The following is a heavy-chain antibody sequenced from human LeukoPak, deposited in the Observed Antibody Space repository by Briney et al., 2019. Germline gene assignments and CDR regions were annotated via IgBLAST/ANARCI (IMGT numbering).Heavy chain of an antibody. D-gene: IGHD2-15*01. CDR2: ITGSGGST. Sequence: HPGGSLRLSCAASGFTFSNYAMSWVRQAPGKGLEWVSGITGSGGSTFYADSVKGRFTISRDNSKNTLYLQMNRLRAEDTAVYYCAKLDCSGSSCYQFDCWGQGTLVTVSS. V-gene: IGHV3-23*01. CDR1: GFTFSNYA. CDR3: AKLDCSGSSCYQFDC. J-gene: IGHJ4*02.